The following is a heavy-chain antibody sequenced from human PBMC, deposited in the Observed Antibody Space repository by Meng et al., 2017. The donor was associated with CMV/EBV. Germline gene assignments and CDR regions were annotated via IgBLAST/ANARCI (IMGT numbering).Heavy chain of an antibody. D-gene: IGHD2-2*01. V-gene: IGHV3-53*01. J-gene: IGHJ6*02. Sequence: GESLKISCAASGFTFSSYSMNWVRQAPGKGLEWVSVIYSGGSTYYADSVKGRFTISRDNSKNTLYLQMNSLRAEDTAVYYCARDCSSTSCYYLGGMDVGGQG. CDR1: GFTFSSYS. CDR2: IYSGGST. CDR3: ARDCSSTSCYYLGGMDV.